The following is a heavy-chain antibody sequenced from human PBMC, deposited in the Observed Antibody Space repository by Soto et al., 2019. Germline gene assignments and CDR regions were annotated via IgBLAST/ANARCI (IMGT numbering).Heavy chain of an antibody. Sequence: ASVKVSCNASGCTFTTYGISWVRQALGQGLEWMGWISAYNGNTNYAQKLQGRVTMTTATSTRTAYMELRSLRSDDTALYYCATVRRLGAFDIWGQGTMVTVSS. CDR3: ATVRRLGAFDI. V-gene: IGHV1-18*01. J-gene: IGHJ3*02. CDR1: GCTFTTYG. D-gene: IGHD6-25*01. CDR2: ISAYNGNT.